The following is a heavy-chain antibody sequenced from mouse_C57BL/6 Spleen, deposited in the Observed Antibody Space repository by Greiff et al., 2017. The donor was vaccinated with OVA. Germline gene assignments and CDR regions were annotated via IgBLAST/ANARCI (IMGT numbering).Heavy chain of an antibody. CDR1: GYTFTSYW. D-gene: IGHD4-1*01. CDR2: IDPSDSYT. Sequence: QVQLQQPGAELVMPGASVKLSCKASGYTFTSYWMHWVKQRPGQGLEWIGEIDPSDSYTNYNQKFKGKATLTVDKSSSTAYMQLSSLTSEDSAVYYCAREGVLGRDWFAYWGQGTLVTVSA. CDR3: AREGVLGRDWFAY. V-gene: IGHV1-69*01. J-gene: IGHJ3*01.